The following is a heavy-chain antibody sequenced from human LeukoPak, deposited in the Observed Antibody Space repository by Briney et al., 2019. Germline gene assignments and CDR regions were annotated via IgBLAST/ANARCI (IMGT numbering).Heavy chain of an antibody. Sequence: SETLSLTCTVSGGSISSGDYYWSWIRQPPGKGLEWIGYIYYSGSTYYNPSLKSRVTISVDTSKNQFSLKLSSVTAADTAVYYCARDWARYCSSTSCYAFDYWGQGTLVTVSS. CDR2: IYYSGST. CDR3: ARDWARYCSSTSCYAFDY. J-gene: IGHJ4*02. CDR1: GGSISSGDYY. D-gene: IGHD2-2*01. V-gene: IGHV4-30-4*01.